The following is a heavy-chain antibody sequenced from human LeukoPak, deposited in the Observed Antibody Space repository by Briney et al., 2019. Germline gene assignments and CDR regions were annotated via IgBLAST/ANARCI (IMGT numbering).Heavy chain of an antibody. CDR3: TRSFPGIVGAADF. J-gene: IGHJ4*02. CDR2: IHYSGST. CDR1: GGSISSYY. D-gene: IGHD1-26*01. Sequence: SETLSLTCTVSGGSISSYYWSWIRQPPEKGLEWIGYIHYSGSTNYNPSLKSRVTISVDTSKNQFSLKVTSMTAADTGVYYCTRSFPGIVGAADFWGQGTLVTVSS. V-gene: IGHV4-59*01.